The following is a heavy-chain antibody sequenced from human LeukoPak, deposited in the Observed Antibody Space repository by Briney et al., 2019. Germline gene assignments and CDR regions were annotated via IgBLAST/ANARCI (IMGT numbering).Heavy chain of an antibody. V-gene: IGHV4-59*12. D-gene: IGHD3-22*01. J-gene: IGHJ3*02. CDR1: GGSISSYY. Sequence: SETLSLTCTVSGGSISSYYWSWIRQPPGKGLEWIGEIYHSGSTNYNPSLKSRVTISVDKSKNQFSLKLSSVTAADTAVYYCANVFSYDSSGYYPFAFDIWGQGTMVTVSS. CDR3: ANVFSYDSSGYYPFAFDI. CDR2: IYHSGST.